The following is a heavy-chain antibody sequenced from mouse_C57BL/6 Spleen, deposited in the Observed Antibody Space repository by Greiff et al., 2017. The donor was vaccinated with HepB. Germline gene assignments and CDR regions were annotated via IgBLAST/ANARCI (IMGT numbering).Heavy chain of an antibody. J-gene: IGHJ4*01. CDR1: GYSITSGYY. CDR2: ISYDGSN. Sequence: EVKVEESGPGLVKPSQSLSLTCSVTGYSITSGYYWNWIRQFPGNKLEWMGYISYDGSNNYNPSLKNRISITRDTSKNQFFLKLNSVTTEDTATYYCARGEDYDGYYAMDYWGQGTSVTVSS. CDR3: ARGEDYDGYYAMDY. D-gene: IGHD2-4*01. V-gene: IGHV3-6*01.